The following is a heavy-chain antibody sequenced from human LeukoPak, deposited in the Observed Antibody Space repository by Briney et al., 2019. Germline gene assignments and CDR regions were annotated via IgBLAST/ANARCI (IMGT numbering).Heavy chain of an antibody. J-gene: IGHJ4*02. D-gene: IGHD3-22*01. CDR3: ARALYDTSGYYYGDFDY. CDR1: GFTFSTYA. CDR2: INSDGSST. Sequence: GGSLRLSCAASGFTFSTYAMHWVRQAPGKGLVYVSAINSDGSSTYYANSVKGRFTISRDNSKNTLYLQMGSLRADDMAVYYCARALYDTSGYYYGDFDYWGQGTLVTVSS. V-gene: IGHV3-64*01.